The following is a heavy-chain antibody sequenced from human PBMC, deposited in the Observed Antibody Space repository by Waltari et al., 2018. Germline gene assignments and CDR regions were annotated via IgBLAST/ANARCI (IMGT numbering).Heavy chain of an antibody. Sequence: QVQLVQSGVEVKKPGASVKVSCKASGYTFTSYGITWVRQAPGQGLEWIGRISAYDGDTNYAQKLQGRVTLTTDTSTRTAYMELRSLRSDDTAVYYCARFRLFDWSNSKAFPDYWGQGTLVSVSS. D-gene: IGHD3-9*01. CDR2: ISAYDGDT. CDR3: ARFRLFDWSNSKAFPDY. V-gene: IGHV1-18*01. J-gene: IGHJ4*02. CDR1: GYTFTSYG.